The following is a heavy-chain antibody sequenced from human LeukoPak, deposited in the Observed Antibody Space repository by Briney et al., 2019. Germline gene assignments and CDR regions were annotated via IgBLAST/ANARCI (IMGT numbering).Heavy chain of an antibody. V-gene: IGHV4-39*07. CDR2: INHSGST. Sequence: SETLSLTCTVSGGSLSSGTDYWGWIRQPPGKGLEWIGEINHSGSTNYNPSLKSRVTISVDTSKNQFSLRLRSVTAADTAIYYCARLGYTSGYWGQGTLVTVSS. D-gene: IGHD6-25*01. CDR3: ARLGYTSGY. J-gene: IGHJ4*02. CDR1: GGSLSSGTDY.